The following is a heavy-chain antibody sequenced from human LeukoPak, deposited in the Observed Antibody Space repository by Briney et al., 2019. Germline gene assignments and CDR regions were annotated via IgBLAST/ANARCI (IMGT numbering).Heavy chain of an antibody. D-gene: IGHD6-13*01. CDR1: GGSISSSSYY. CDR3: ARLSSSSWYGEAYFDY. Sequence: PSETLSLTCTVSGGSISSSSYYWGWIRQPPGKGLEWIGSIYYSGSTYYNPSLKSRVTISVDTSKNQFSLKLSSVTAADTAVYYCARLSSSSWYGEAYFDYWGQGTLVTVSS. V-gene: IGHV4-39*07. CDR2: IYYSGST. J-gene: IGHJ4*02.